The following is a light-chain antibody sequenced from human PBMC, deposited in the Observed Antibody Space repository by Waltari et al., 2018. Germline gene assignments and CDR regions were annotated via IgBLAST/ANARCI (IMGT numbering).Light chain of an antibody. CDR3: QQRSNWPPIT. J-gene: IGKJ5*01. Sequence: EIVLTQSPGTLSLSPGETATLSCRASHSINEYLAWYQQKPAQAPRLLIYNASKRATGISARLSGSGSGTEFTLTISSLEPEDSAVDYCQQRSNWPPITFGQGTRLEIK. CDR2: NAS. CDR1: HSINEY. V-gene: IGKV3-11*01.